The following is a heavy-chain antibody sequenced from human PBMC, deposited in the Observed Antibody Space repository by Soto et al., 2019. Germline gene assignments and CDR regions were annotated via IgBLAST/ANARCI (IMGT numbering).Heavy chain of an antibody. D-gene: IGHD3-22*01. CDR2: IGTAGDT. V-gene: IGHV3-13*04. Sequence: GGSLRLSCAASGFTFSSYDMHWVRQATGKGLEWVSAIGTAGDTYYPGSVKGRYTISRENAKNSLYLQMNSLRAGDTAVYYCARVIDSSGYSWFDPWGQGTLVTVSS. CDR1: GFTFSSYD. CDR3: ARVIDSSGYSWFDP. J-gene: IGHJ5*02.